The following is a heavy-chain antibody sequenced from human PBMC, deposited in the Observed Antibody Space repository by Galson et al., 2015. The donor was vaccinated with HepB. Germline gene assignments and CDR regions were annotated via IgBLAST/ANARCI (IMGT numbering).Heavy chain of an antibody. D-gene: IGHD3-10*01. V-gene: IGHV3-23*01. CDR3: ARWSTSGSYYNGDF. Sequence: SLRLSCAASGFTFSSFAMSWVRQAPGKGLEWGSLITSGGATTYYADSVKGRFTISRDVSKSTLYLELNSLRAEDTAVYHCARWSTSGSYYNGDFWGQGTLVTVSS. J-gene: IGHJ4*02. CDR1: GFTFSSFA. CDR2: ITSGGATT.